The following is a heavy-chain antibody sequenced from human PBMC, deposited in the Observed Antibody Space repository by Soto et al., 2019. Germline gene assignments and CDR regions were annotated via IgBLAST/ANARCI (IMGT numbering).Heavy chain of an antibody. CDR2: IYYSGST. CDR1: GGSISSYY. CDR3: ARVHLPGYSSGWYYYGMDV. J-gene: IGHJ6*02. V-gene: IGHV4-59*01. D-gene: IGHD6-19*01. Sequence: ETLSLTCTVSGGSISSYYWSWIRQPPGKGLEWIGYIYYSGSTNYNPSLKSRVTISVDTSKNQFSLRLSSVTAADTAVYYCARVHLPGYSSGWYYYGMDVWGQGTTVTVSS.